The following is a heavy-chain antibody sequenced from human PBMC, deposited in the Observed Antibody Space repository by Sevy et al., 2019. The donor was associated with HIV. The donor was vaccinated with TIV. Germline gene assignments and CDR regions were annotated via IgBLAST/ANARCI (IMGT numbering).Heavy chain of an antibody. CDR2: ISYDGSNK. Sequence: GGSLRLSCAASGFTFSSYAMHWVRQAPGKGLEWVAVISYDGSNKYYADSVKGRFTISRDNSKNTLYLQMNSLRAEDTAVYYCASFWSGSFYWGRGTLVTVSS. J-gene: IGHJ4*02. CDR1: GFTFSSYA. D-gene: IGHD3-3*01. V-gene: IGHV3-30-3*01. CDR3: ASFWSGSFY.